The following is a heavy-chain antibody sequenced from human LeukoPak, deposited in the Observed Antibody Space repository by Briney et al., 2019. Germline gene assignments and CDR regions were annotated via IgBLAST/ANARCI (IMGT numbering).Heavy chain of an antibody. CDR2: IFQGGGEI. J-gene: IGHJ4*02. CDR1: GFTFSTFA. CDR3: ATYRQVLLPFES. V-gene: IGHV3-23*01. Sequence: GGSLRLSCAASGFTFSTFAMIWVRQPPGKGLEWVSSIFQGGGEIHYADSVRGRFTISRDNSKSTLSLQMNSLRAEDTAIYYCATYRQVLLPFESWGQGTLVTVSS. D-gene: IGHD2-8*02.